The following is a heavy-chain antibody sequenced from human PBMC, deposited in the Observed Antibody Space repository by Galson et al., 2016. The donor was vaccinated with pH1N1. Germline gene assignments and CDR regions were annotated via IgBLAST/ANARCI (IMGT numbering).Heavy chain of an antibody. CDR1: GYTFRDFG. J-gene: IGHJ4*02. D-gene: IGHD6-19*01. CDR2: ISGYKGNT. V-gene: IGHV1-18*01. CDR3: ARDPRGQYTSSWYVEQPFDY. Sequence: SVKVPCKASGYTFRDFGFSWLRQAPGQGLEWVGWISGYKGNTNYAQNLQGRVTMTIDTSTSTAYMELRSLRTDDTAVYYCARDPRGQYTSSWYVEQPFDYWGQGTLVTVSS.